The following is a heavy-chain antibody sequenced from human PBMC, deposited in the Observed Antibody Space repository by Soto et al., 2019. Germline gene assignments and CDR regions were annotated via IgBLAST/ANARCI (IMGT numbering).Heavy chain of an antibody. CDR2: IYYSGST. J-gene: IGHJ3*02. Sequence: SETLSLTCTVSGGSVSSGSYYWSWIRQPPGKGLEWIGYIYYSGSTNYNPSLKSRVTISVDTSKNQFSLKLRSDDTAVYYCASALHLGGSTHAFDIWGQGTMVTVSS. D-gene: IGHD3-16*01. V-gene: IGHV4-61*01. CDR1: GGSVSSGSYY. CDR3: ASALHLGGSTHAFDI.